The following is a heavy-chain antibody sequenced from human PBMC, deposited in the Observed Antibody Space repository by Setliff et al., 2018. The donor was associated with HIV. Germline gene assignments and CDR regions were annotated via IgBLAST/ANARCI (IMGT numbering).Heavy chain of an antibody. Sequence: GASVKVSCKASGYIFTNYGISWVRQAPGQGLEWMGWITGYNGNTNYAEKFQGRVTMTIDTSTSTAYLELRSLRSDDTAVYYCARVGPESPPYTWDDEADTFDIWGQGTMVTVSS. CDR3: ARVGPESPPYTWDDEADTFDI. D-gene: IGHD1-1*01. CDR1: GYIFTNYG. V-gene: IGHV1-18*01. J-gene: IGHJ3*02. CDR2: ITGYNGNT.